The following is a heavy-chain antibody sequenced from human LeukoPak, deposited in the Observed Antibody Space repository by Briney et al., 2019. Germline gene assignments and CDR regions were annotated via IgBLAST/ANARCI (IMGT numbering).Heavy chain of an antibody. CDR1: GFTFSSYA. CDR2: ISGSGGST. CDR3: AKVPYDISTGYFFPDY. D-gene: IGHD3-9*01. V-gene: IGHV3-23*01. Sequence: GGSLRLSCAASGFTFSSYAMSWVRQAPGKGLEWVSAISGSGGSTYYADSVKGRFTISRDNSKNTLYLQMNSLRAEDTAVYYCAKVPYDISTGYFFPDYWGQGTLVTVSS. J-gene: IGHJ4*02.